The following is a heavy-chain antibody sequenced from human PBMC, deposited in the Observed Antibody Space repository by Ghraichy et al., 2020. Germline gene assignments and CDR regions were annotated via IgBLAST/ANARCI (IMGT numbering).Heavy chain of an antibody. CDR1: GYTFTSYG. CDR3: ARVFQVPAAAYGMDV. Sequence: SVKVSCKASGYTFTSYGISWVRQAPGQGLEWMGWISAYNGNTNYAQKLQGRVTMTTDTSTSTAYMELRSLRSDDTAVYYCARVFQVPAAAYGMDVWGQGTTVTVSS. D-gene: IGHD2-2*01. J-gene: IGHJ6*02. V-gene: IGHV1-18*01. CDR2: ISAYNGNT.